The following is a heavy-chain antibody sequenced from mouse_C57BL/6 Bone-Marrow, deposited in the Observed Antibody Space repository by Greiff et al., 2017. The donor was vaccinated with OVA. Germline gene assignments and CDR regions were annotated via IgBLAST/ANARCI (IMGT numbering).Heavy chain of an antibody. Sequence: DVQLQESGPGLVKPSQSLSLTCSVTGYSITSGYYWNWIRQFPGNKLEWMGYISYDGSNNYNPSLKNRISITRDTSKNQFFLKLNSVTTEDTATYYCARDYDYDGGSMDYWGQGTSVTVSS. CDR3: ARDYDYDGGSMDY. J-gene: IGHJ4*01. CDR1: GYSITSGYY. CDR2: ISYDGSN. V-gene: IGHV3-6*01. D-gene: IGHD2-4*01.